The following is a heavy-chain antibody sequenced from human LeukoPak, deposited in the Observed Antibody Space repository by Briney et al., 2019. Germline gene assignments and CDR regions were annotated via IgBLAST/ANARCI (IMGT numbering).Heavy chain of an antibody. Sequence: APVKVSCKASGYTFTSYYMHWVRQAPGQGLEWMGIISPSGGSTSYAQKFQGRVTMTRDMSTSTVYMELSSLRSEDTAVYYCARQGNTVIIDYWGQGTLVTVSS. CDR2: ISPSGGST. D-gene: IGHD4-17*01. V-gene: IGHV1-46*01. CDR1: GYTFTSYY. CDR3: ARQGNTVIIDY. J-gene: IGHJ4*02.